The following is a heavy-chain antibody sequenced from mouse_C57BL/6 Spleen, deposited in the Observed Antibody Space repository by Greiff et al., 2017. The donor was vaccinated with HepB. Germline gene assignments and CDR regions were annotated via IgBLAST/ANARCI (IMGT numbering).Heavy chain of an antibody. CDR1: GYTFTDYE. CDR2: IDPETGGT. V-gene: IGHV1-15*01. Sequence: QVQLKQSGAELVRPGASVTLSCKASGYTFTDYEMHWVKQTPVHGLEWIGAIDPETGGTAYNQKFKGKAILTADKSSSTAYMELRSLTSEDSAVYYCTRCYYGPSRGAMDYWGQGTSVTVSS. D-gene: IGHD1-1*01. J-gene: IGHJ4*01. CDR3: TRCYYGPSRGAMDY.